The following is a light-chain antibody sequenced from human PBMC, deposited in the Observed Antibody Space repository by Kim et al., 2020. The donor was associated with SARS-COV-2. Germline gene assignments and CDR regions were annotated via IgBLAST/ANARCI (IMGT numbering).Light chain of an antibody. CDR3: QQYGSSPIT. CDR1: QSVSSSY. Sequence: EIVLTQSPGTLSLSPGERATLSCRASQSVSSSYLAWYQQKPGQAPRLLIYGASSRATGVPDRFSGSGSGTDFTLTLSRLEPEDFAVYYCQQYGSSPITYGQVIRLEIK. J-gene: IGKJ5*01. V-gene: IGKV3-20*01. CDR2: GAS.